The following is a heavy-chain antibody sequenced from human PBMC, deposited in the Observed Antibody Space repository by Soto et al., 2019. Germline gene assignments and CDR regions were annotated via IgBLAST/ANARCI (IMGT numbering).Heavy chain of an antibody. Sequence: EVQLVESGGGLVKPGGSLRLSCAASGFTFSNAWMSWVRQAPGKGLEWVGRIKSKTDGGTTDYAAPVKGRFTISRDDSKNTLDLQMNSLKTEDTAVYYCTTAIQLWYGGDYWGQGTLVTVSS. CDR3: TTAIQLWYGGDY. J-gene: IGHJ4*02. CDR1: GFTFSNAW. CDR2: IKSKTDGGTT. D-gene: IGHD5-18*01. V-gene: IGHV3-15*01.